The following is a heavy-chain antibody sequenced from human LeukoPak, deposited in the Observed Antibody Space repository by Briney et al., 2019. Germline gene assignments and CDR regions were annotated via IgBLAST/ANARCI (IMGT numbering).Heavy chain of an antibody. CDR3: AIGDIVVPAATRDTAMSKGSGD. D-gene: IGHD2-2*01. Sequence: SETLSLTCAVYGGSFSGYYWSWLRQPPGKGLEWIGEINHSGSTNYNPSLKSRVTISVDTSKNQFSLKLSSVTGADTAVYYCAIGDIVVPAATRDTAMSKGSGDWGQGTLVTVSS. CDR2: INHSGST. J-gene: IGHJ4*02. CDR1: GGSFSGYY. V-gene: IGHV4-34*01.